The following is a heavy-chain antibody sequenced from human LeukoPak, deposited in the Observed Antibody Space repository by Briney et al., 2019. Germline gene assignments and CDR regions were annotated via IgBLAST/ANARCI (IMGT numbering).Heavy chain of an antibody. Sequence: SETLSLTCTVSGGSISSYYWSWIRQPPGKGLEWIGYIYYSGSTNYNPSLKSRVTISVDTSKDQFSLKLSSVTAADTAVYYCASFYYDSSGYHSRYFDYWGQGTLVTGSS. CDR2: IYYSGST. J-gene: IGHJ4*02. CDR3: ASFYYDSSGYHSRYFDY. CDR1: GGSISSYY. V-gene: IGHV4-59*01. D-gene: IGHD3-22*01.